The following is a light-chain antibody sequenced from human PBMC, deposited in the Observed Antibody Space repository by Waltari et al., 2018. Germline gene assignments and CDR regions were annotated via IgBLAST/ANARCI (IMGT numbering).Light chain of an antibody. J-gene: IGKJ2*01. CDR1: QSVSSN. CDR3: QQYNNWPPMYT. Sequence: EIVMTQSPATLSVSPGERVTLSCRASQSVSSNLAWYQQKPGQAPRVLTYAASTRATGIPARFSGSGSGTEFTLTISSLQSEDFAVYYCQQYNNWPPMYTFGQGTKLEIK. CDR2: AAS. V-gene: IGKV3-15*01.